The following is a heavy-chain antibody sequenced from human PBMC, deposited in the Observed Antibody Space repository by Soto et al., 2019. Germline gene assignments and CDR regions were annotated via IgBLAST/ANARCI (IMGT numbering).Heavy chain of an antibody. CDR2: INAGNGNT. D-gene: IGHD3-22*01. CDR3: ARDSSSSYDGWENWFDP. V-gene: IGHV1-3*01. Sequence: QVQLVQYGAEVKKPGASVKVSCKASGYTFTSYAMHWVRQAPGQRLEWMGWINAGNGNTKYSQKFQGRVTITRDTSASTAYMELSSLRSEDTAVYYCARDSSSSYDGWENWFDPWGQGTLVTVSS. CDR1: GYTFTSYA. J-gene: IGHJ5*02.